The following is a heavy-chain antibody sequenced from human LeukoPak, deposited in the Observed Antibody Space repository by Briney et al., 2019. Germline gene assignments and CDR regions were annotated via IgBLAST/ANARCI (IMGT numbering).Heavy chain of an antibody. Sequence: SETLSLTCTVSGGSISSGNYYWSWIRQHPGKGLEWIGYIYYSGSTYFNPSLKSRVTISVDTSKNQFSLKLSSATAADTAVYYCARDTYYCSSTICYPVLAFDIWGQGTMVTVSS. D-gene: IGHD2-2*01. J-gene: IGHJ3*02. V-gene: IGHV4-31*03. CDR2: IYYSGST. CDR1: GGSISSGNYY. CDR3: ARDTYYCSSTICYPVLAFDI.